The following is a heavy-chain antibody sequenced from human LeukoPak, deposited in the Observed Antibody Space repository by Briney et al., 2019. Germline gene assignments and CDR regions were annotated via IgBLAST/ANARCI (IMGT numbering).Heavy chain of an antibody. Sequence: PGGTPRLSCAASGFTFSSFGMSWVRQAPGKGLEWVSAISGSGGSTKYADSVKGRFTISRDNSKNTLYLQMNSLRAEDTAVYYCAKAGASGYDYVRGSYRYFYYFDYWGQGTLVTVSS. V-gene: IGHV3-23*01. J-gene: IGHJ4*02. CDR2: ISGSGGST. D-gene: IGHD3-16*02. CDR3: AKAGASGYDYVRGSYRYFYYFDY. CDR1: GFTFSSFG.